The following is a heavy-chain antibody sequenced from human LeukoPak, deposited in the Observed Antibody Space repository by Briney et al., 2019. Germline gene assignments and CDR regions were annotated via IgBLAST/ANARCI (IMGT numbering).Heavy chain of an antibody. CDR2: ISPDGSIT. CDR3: AKDRLTATPYYFDY. J-gene: IGHJ4*02. Sequence: QPGGSLRLSCAASGFTFSSYWMHWFRQVPGKGLVWVSRISPDGSITGYADSVKGRFAISRENSKDTLYLQMDSLRAEDTAVYYCAKDRLTATPYYFDYWGQGTLVTVST. V-gene: IGHV3-74*01. D-gene: IGHD1-20*01. CDR1: GFTFSSYW.